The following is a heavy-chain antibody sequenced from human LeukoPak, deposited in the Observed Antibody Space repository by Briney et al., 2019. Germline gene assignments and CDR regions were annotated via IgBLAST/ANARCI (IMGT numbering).Heavy chain of an antibody. CDR1: GDSVPSNSAA. CDR3: ARVSGVSSWLPFFDY. Sequence: SQTLSLTCAISGDSVPSNSAAWNWIRQSPSRGLEWLGRTYYRSKWYNDYAVSVKSRITINPVTSKNQFSLQLNSVTPEDTAVYYCARVSGVSSWLPFFDYWGQGTLVTVSS. CDR2: TYYRSKWYN. D-gene: IGHD6-13*01. J-gene: IGHJ4*02. V-gene: IGHV6-1*01.